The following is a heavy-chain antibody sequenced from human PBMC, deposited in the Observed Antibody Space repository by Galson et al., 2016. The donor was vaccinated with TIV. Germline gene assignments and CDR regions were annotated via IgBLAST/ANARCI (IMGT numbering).Heavy chain of an antibody. J-gene: IGHJ4*02. CDR2: ISHDGNNK. CDR1: GFTFDSYT. Sequence: SLRLSCAASGFTFDSYTFHWVRQTPGKGLEWVAIISHDGNNKDFADSVQGRFTISRDSSKSPVFLQMNSLRLEDTAVYYCTRDGRGNWKYVDYFDYWGQGTLVTVSS. V-gene: IGHV3-30-3*01. D-gene: IGHD1-1*01. CDR3: TRDGRGNWKYVDYFDY.